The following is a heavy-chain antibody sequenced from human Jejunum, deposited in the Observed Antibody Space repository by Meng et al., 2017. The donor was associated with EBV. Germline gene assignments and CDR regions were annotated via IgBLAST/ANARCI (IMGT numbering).Heavy chain of an antibody. CDR1: AYPFAGDY. V-gene: IGHV1-2*06. CDR2: INPNSGGA. D-gene: IGHD3-16*01. Sequence: QVQLVQSGAEVKKPGASVKVSCKASAYPFAGDYMHWVRHAPGQGLEWMGRINPNSGGANYAQKFQGRVTMTRDTSISTAYMELSRLRSDDTAVYYCAREGLVGDLRYFDLWGRGTLVTVSS. J-gene: IGHJ2*01. CDR3: AREGLVGDLRYFDL.